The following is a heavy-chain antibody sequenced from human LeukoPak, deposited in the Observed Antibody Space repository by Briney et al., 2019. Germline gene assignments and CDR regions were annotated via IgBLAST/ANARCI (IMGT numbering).Heavy chain of an antibody. D-gene: IGHD6-19*01. CDR1: GGSFSGYY. J-gene: IGHJ3*02. Sequence: KTSETLSLTCAVYGGSFSGYYWSWIRQPPGKGLEWIGEINHSGSTNYNPSLKSRVTISVDTSKNQFSLKLSSVTAADTAVYYCARETYSSGWDPTNDAFDIWGQGTMVTVSS. V-gene: IGHV4-34*01. CDR2: INHSGST. CDR3: ARETYSSGWDPTNDAFDI.